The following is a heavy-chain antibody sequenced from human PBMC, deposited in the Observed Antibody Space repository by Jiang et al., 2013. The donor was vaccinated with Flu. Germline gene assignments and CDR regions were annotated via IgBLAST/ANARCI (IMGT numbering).Heavy chain of an antibody. CDR3: ARDFVTSGSRSFDY. CDR2: INPNTGGT. V-gene: IGHV1-2*02. D-gene: IGHD1-26*01. J-gene: IGHJ4*02. Sequence: QLVESAAEVKKPGASVKVSCKASGYTFTGYYVHWVRQAPGQGLEWMGWINPNTGGTHYAQKFQGRVTMTRDTSIGTVYLELGSLRSDDTAMFYCARDFVTSGSRSFDYWGQGTLVTVSS. CDR1: GYTFTGYY.